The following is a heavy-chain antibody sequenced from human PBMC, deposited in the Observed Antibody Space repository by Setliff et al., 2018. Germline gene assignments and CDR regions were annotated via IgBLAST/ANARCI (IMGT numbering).Heavy chain of an antibody. CDR2: INHSGST. J-gene: IGHJ6*02. V-gene: IGHV4-30-2*01. CDR1: GGSISSGDAS. CDR3: AREDYYYYGMDV. Sequence: SETLSLTCAVSGGSISSGDASWSWIRQPPGKGLEWIGEINHSGSTNYNPSLKSRVTISVDTSKNQFSLKLSSVTAADTAVYYCAREDYYYYGMDVWGQGTTVTVSS.